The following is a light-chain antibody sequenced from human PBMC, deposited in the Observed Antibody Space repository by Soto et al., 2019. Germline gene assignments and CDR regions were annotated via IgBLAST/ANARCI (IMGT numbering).Light chain of an antibody. Sequence: ERVMTQSPATLSVSPGERATLSCRASQSVSSNLAWYQQKPGQAPRLLIYSAFIRATGIPGRFSGSGSGTEFTLTISSLQSEDFAVYYCQQYNNWPLTFGGGTKVEIK. V-gene: IGKV3-15*01. J-gene: IGKJ4*01. CDR2: SAF. CDR1: QSVSSN. CDR3: QQYNNWPLT.